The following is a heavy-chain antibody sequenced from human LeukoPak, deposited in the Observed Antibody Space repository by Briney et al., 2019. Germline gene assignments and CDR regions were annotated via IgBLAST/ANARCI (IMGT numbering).Heavy chain of an antibody. CDR3: ARGPYYYGSGSYYTTYYYGMDV. CDR1: GGSISSSNW. Sequence: PSGTLSLTCAVSGGSISSSNWWSWVRQPPGKGLEWIGEIYHSGSTNYNPSLKSRVTISVDKSKNQFSLKLSSVTAADTAVYYCARGPYYYGSGSYYTTYYYGMDVWGQGTTVTVSS. CDR2: IYHSGST. D-gene: IGHD3-10*01. V-gene: IGHV4-4*02. J-gene: IGHJ6*02.